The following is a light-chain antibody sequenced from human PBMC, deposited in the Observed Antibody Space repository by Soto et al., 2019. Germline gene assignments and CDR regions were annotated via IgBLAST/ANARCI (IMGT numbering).Light chain of an antibody. J-gene: IGKJ1*01. Sequence: AIQLTQSPSSLSASVGDRVTITCRANQGIGSALAWYQQKPGKAPKLLIYDASNLESGVPSTFSGSGSGTDFTVTISSLQPEDFATYYCQQYKNFPQTFGHGTRVEIK. CDR1: QGIGSA. V-gene: IGKV1D-13*01. CDR3: QQYKNFPQT. CDR2: DAS.